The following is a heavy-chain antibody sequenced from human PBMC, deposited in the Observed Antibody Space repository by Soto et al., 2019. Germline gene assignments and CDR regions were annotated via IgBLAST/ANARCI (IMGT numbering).Heavy chain of an antibody. J-gene: IGHJ5*02. V-gene: IGHV3-7*01. CDR2: IKQNGSDK. Sequence: GGSLRLSCAASGFTFSNYEMHWVRQAPGKGLEWVANIKQNGSDKYYADSVKGRFTISRDNAKNSLYLQMNSLRAEDTAVYYCARDRYDFWSGYYPWFDPWGQGTLVTVSS. CDR1: GFTFSNYE. D-gene: IGHD3-3*01. CDR3: ARDRYDFWSGYYPWFDP.